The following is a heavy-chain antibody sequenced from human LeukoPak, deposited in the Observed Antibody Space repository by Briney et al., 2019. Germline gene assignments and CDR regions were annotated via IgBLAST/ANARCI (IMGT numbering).Heavy chain of an antibody. CDR2: INPNSGGT. J-gene: IGHJ1*01. V-gene: IGHV1-2*06. CDR1: GYTFTGYY. Sequence: ASVKVPCKASGYTFTGYYMHWVRQAPGQGLEWMGRINPNSGGTNYAQKFQGRVTMTRDTSISTAYMELSRLRSDDTAVYYCARDPEDSSGYYTYWGQGTLVTVSS. D-gene: IGHD3-22*01. CDR3: ARDPEDSSGYYTY.